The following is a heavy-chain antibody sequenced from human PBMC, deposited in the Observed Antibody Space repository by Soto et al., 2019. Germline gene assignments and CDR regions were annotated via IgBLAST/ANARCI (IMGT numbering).Heavy chain of an antibody. CDR3: ARSRDYASFDY. CDR2: IIPILGIA. CDR1: GYTFTSSG. V-gene: IGHV1-69*04. D-gene: IGHD2-2*01. J-gene: IGHJ4*02. Sequence: SVKVSCKASGYTFTSSGISWVRQAPGQGLEWMGRIIPILGIANYAQKFQGRVTITADKSTSTAYMELSSLRSEDTAVYYCARSRDYASFDYWGQGTLVTVSS.